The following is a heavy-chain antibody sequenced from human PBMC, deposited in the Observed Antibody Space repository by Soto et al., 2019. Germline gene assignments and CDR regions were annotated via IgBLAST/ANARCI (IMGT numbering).Heavy chain of an antibody. Sequence: GGSLRLSCAASGFTFSDYYMSWIRQAPGKGLEWVSYISSSSSYTNYADSVKGRFTISRDNAKNSLYLQMNSLRAEDTAVYYCARDHHRYSGYDYVDYWAREPWSPSPQ. J-gene: IGHJ4*02. V-gene: IGHV3-11*05. D-gene: IGHD5-12*01. CDR1: GFTFSDYY. CDR2: ISSSSSYT. CDR3: ARDHHRYSGYDYVDY.